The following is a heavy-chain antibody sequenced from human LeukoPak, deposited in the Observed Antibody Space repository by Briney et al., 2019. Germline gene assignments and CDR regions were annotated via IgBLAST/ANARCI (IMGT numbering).Heavy chain of an antibody. J-gene: IGHJ5*02. Sequence: SETLSLTCAVYGGSFSGYYWSWIRQPPGKGLEWIGEINHSGSTNYNPSLKSRVTISVDTSKNQFSLKLSSVTAADTAVYYCARGPRRTANYYHSSGYPPWGQGTLVTVSS. D-gene: IGHD3-22*01. V-gene: IGHV4-34*01. CDR1: GGSFSGYY. CDR2: INHSGST. CDR3: ARGPRRTANYYHSSGYPP.